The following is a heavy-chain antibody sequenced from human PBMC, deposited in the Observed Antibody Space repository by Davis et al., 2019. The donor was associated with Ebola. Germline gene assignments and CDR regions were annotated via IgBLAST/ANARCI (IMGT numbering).Heavy chain of an antibody. J-gene: IGHJ4*02. D-gene: IGHD5-12*01. V-gene: IGHV1-69*13. CDR2: IIPIFGTA. CDR3: AAGGYSGYESDY. Sequence: SVKVSCKASAGTFSSYAISWVRQAPGQGLEWMGGIIPIFGTANYAQKFQGRVTITADESTSTAYMELSSLRFEDTAVYYCAAGGYSGYESDYWGQGTLVTVSS. CDR1: AGTFSSYA.